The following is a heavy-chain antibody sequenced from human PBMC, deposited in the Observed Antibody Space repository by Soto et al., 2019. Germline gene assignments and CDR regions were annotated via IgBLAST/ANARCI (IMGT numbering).Heavy chain of an antibody. D-gene: IGHD2-2*01. CDR2: IYHSGST. CDR3: ARGEGDCSSTRCDVDYYYYYGMAV. CDR1: GGSISSSNW. J-gene: IGHJ6*02. V-gene: IGHV4-4*02. Sequence: SETLSLTCAVSGGSISSSNWWRWVRQPPGKGLEWIGEIYHSGSTNYNPSLKSRVTISVDKSKNQFSLKLSSVTAAHTAVFYCARGEGDCSSTRCDVDYYYYYGMAVWGQGTTVTVSS.